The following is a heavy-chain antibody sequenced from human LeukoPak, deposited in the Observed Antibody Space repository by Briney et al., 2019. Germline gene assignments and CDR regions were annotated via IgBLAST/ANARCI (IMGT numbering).Heavy chain of an antibody. CDR2: IYYSGST. Sequence: SQTLSLTCTVSGGSISSGDYYWSWIRQPPGKGLEWIGYIYYSGSTYYNPSLKSRVTISVDTSKNQFSLKLSSVTAADTAVYYCARGELGMDAFGIWGQGTMVTVSS. CDR1: GGSISSGDYY. V-gene: IGHV4-30-4*08. D-gene: IGHD7-27*01. CDR3: ARGELGMDAFGI. J-gene: IGHJ3*02.